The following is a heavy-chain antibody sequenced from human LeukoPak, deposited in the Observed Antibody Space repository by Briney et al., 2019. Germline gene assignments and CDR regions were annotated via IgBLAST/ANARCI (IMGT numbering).Heavy chain of an antibody. J-gene: IGHJ4*02. CDR1: GDSITGSKW. Sequence: SGTLSLTCAVSGDSITGSKWWSWVRQPPGKGLEWIGEINHSGSTNYNSSLKSRVTISVDTSKNQFSLKLSSVTAADTAVYYCARAGARPRRNSPFDYWGQGTLVTVSS. D-gene: IGHD1-7*01. V-gene: IGHV4-4*02. CDR2: INHSGST. CDR3: ARAGARPRRNSPFDY.